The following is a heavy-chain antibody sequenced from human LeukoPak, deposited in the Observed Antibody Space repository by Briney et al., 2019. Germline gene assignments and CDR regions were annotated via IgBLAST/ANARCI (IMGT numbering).Heavy chain of an antibody. CDR3: AKDQGTFSSYGHFDY. Sequence: PGGSLRLSCATSGFSFSTYDMHWVRQAPGKGLEWVAHIRYDGLKERYADSVRGRVTVSRDNSKNTLYLQMNSLRAEDTAVYYCAKDQGTFSSYGHFDYWGQGTLVPVSS. CDR2: IRYDGLKE. CDR1: GFSFSTYD. J-gene: IGHJ4*02. V-gene: IGHV3-30*02. D-gene: IGHD2-21*01.